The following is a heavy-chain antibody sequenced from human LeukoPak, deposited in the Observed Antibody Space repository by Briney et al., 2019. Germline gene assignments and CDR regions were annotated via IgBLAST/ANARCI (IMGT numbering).Heavy chain of an antibody. CDR2: IYYSGST. D-gene: IGHD6-19*01. CDR1: GGSISSSSYY. V-gene: IGHV4-39*01. J-gene: IGHJ4*02. Sequence: SETLSLTCTVSGGSISSSSYYWGWIRQPPGKGLEWIVSIYYSGSTYYNPSLKSRVTISVDTSKNQFSLKLSSVTAADTAVYYCARRYSSGWFIAGEYFDYWGQGTLVTVSS. CDR3: ARRYSSGWFIAGEYFDY.